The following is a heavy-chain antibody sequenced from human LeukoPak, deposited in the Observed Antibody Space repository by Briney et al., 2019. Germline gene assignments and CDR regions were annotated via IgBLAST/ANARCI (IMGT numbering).Heavy chain of an antibody. CDR1: GGSLSTYY. V-gene: IGHV4-59*08. CDR3: RRHGMDSSGYNLDY. CDR2: IYYSGST. Sequence: SETLSLTCTVSGGSLSTYYLSWVRQPPGKGLEWIGYIYYSGSTNYNPSLKSRVTISVDTSKNQFSLEMSSVTAADTAVYYCRRHGMDSSGYNLDYWGQGTLVTVSS. J-gene: IGHJ4*02. D-gene: IGHD3-22*01.